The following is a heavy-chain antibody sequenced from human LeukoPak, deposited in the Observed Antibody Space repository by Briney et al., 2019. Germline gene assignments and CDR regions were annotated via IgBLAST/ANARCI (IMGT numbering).Heavy chain of an antibody. CDR3: ARAAHYAPNFDY. J-gene: IGHJ4*02. CDR1: GYTFTSYG. V-gene: IGHV1-18*01. D-gene: IGHD4/OR15-4a*01. CDR2: ISGYNGNT. Sequence: ASVKVSCKASGYTFTSYGISWVRQAPGQGLEWMGWISGYNGNTNYVQKLQGRVTMTTDTSTSTAYMELRSLRSDDTAVYYCARAAHYAPNFDYWGQGTLVTVSS.